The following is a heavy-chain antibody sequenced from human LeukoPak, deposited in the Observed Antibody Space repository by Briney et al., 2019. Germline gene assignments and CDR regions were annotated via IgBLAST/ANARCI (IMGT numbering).Heavy chain of an antibody. V-gene: IGHV3-30*18. CDR3: AKDSSISWFGGDSQ. D-gene: IGHD3-3*01. Sequence: PGGSLRLSCAASGFTFSSYWMSWVRQAPGKGLEWVALISTDGSYVNYADSVKGRFTISRDNSKNTLYLQMNSLRTEDTAVYYCAKDSSISWFGGDSQWGQGTLVTVSS. J-gene: IGHJ4*02. CDR2: ISTDGSYV. CDR1: GFTFSSYW.